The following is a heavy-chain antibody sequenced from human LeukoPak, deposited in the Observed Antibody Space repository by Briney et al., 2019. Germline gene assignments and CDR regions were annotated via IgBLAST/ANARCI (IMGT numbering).Heavy chain of an antibody. CDR1: GFISSSYW. Sequence: GGSLRLSCAASGFISSSYWMSWVRQAPGKGLEWVANIKQDGSEKYYVDSVKGRFTISRDNAKNSLYLQMNSLRAEDTAVYYCARSAYYYDNLWGQGTLVTVSS. CDR3: ARSAYYYDNL. J-gene: IGHJ4*02. V-gene: IGHV3-7*03. D-gene: IGHD3-22*01. CDR2: IKQDGSEK.